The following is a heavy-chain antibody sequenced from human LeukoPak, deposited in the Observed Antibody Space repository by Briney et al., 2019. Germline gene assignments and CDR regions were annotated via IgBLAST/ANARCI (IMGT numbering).Heavy chain of an antibody. CDR2: MNPNSGNT. Sequence: ASLKVSCKPSGYTFTSYDINWVRQATAQGLEWMGWMNPNSGNTGYAQKFQGRVTMTRNTSISTAYMELSSLRSEDTAVYYCARGPRREGVEYWGQGTLVTVSP. J-gene: IGHJ4*02. CDR1: GYTFTSYD. V-gene: IGHV1-8*01. CDR3: ARGPRREGVEY.